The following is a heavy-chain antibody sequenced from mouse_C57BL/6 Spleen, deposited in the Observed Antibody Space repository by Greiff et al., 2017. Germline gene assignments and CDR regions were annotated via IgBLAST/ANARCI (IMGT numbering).Heavy chain of an antibody. CDR3: ARSPRITTVVDWYFDV. D-gene: IGHD1-1*01. CDR1: GYTFTGYW. J-gene: IGHJ1*03. Sequence: VQLQQSGAVLMKPGASVKLSCKATGYTFTGYWIEWVKQRPGHGLEWIGEILPGSGSTNYTEKFKGKATFTADTSSNTAYMQLSSLTTEDSAIYYCARSPRITTVVDWYFDVWGTGTTVTVSS. CDR2: ILPGSGST. V-gene: IGHV1-9*01.